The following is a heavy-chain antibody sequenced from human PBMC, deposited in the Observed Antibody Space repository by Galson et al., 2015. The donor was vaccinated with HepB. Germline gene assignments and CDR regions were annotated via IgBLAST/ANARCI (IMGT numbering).Heavy chain of an antibody. J-gene: IGHJ2*01. Sequence: SLRLSCAASGFSFSSYWITWVRQAPGMGLEWVANIRHDGGEKYFVDSVKGRFTISRDNAKNSLYLQMDSLRAEDTAVYYCARERRSAGPAGFDLWGRGTLVTVSS. D-gene: IGHD3-3*01. V-gene: IGHV3-7*03. CDR3: ARERRSAGPAGFDL. CDR1: GFSFSSYW. CDR2: IRHDGGEK.